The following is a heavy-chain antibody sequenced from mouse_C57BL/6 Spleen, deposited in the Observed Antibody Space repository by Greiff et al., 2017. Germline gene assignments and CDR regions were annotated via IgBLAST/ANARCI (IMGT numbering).Heavy chain of an antibody. D-gene: IGHD3-2*02. J-gene: IGHJ3*01. V-gene: IGHV3-6*01. CDR1: GYSITSGYY. CDR3: AEEPTAQAAWVAY. Sequence: EVQLQESGPGLVKPSQSLSLTCSVTGYSITSGYYWNWIRQFPGNKLEWMGYISYDGSNNYNPSLKNRISITRDTSKNQFFLKLNSVTTEDTATYYCAEEPTAQAAWVAYWGQGTLVTVSA. CDR2: ISYDGSN.